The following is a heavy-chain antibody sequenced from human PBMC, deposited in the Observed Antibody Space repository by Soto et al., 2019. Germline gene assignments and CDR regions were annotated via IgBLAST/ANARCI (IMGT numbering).Heavy chain of an antibody. D-gene: IGHD3-22*01. V-gene: IGHV1-69*08. CDR3: ARDVGCDSSGACVEGAFGI. Sequence: QVQLVQSGAEVKKPGSSVKVSCKASGGTFSSYTISWVRQAPGQGLEWMGRIIPILGIANYAQKFQGRVTITADKSTSTAYVEPSSLRSGDTAVCCCARDVGCDSSGACVEGAFGIWGQGTRVTVSS. CDR1: GGTFSSYT. J-gene: IGHJ3*02. CDR2: IIPILGIA.